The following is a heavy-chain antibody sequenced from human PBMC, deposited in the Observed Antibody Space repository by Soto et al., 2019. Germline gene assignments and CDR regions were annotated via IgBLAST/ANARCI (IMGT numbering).Heavy chain of an antibody. CDR2: ISTSSSTI. J-gene: IGHJ6*02. Sequence: PGGSLRLSCVASAFTFSAYGMHWVRQAPGKGLEWVSYISTSSSTIYYADSVKGRFTISRDSAKSSLYLQMNSLRDEDTAVYYCARGWGYRQYYGMDVWGQGTTVTVSS. CDR3: ARGWGYRQYYGMDV. V-gene: IGHV3-48*02. CDR1: AFTFSAYG. D-gene: IGHD1-26*01.